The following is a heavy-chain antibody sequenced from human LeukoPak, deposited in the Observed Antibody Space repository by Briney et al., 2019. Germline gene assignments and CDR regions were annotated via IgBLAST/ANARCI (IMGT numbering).Heavy chain of an antibody. J-gene: IGHJ4*02. CDR3: ARDSHDSSGYYPDY. V-gene: IGHV3-48*01. Sequence: GGSLRLSCAASGFTFSSYSMHWVRQAPGKGLEWVSYISGSTSTIYYADSVKGRFTISRDNAKNSLYLQMNSLRAEGTAVYYCARDSHDSSGYYPDYWGQGTLVTVSS. CDR2: ISGSTSTI. D-gene: IGHD3-22*01. CDR1: GFTFSSYS.